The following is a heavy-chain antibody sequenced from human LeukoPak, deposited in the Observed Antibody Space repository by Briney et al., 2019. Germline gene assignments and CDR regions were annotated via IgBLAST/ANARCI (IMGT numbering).Heavy chain of an antibody. CDR3: ARDDCSGGSCYDY. CDR1: GFTFSSYA. V-gene: IGHV3-23*01. D-gene: IGHD2-15*01. CDR2: ISGSGGST. Sequence: AGGSLRLSCAASGFTFSSYAMSWVRQAPGKGLEWVSAISGSGGSTYYADSVKGRFTISRDNSKNTLYLQMNSLRAEDTAVYYCARDDCSGGSCYDYWGQGTLVTVSS. J-gene: IGHJ4*02.